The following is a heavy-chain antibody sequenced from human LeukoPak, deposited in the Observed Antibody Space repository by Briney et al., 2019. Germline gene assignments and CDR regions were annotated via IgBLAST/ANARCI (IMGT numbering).Heavy chain of an antibody. CDR3: ARNYHGSGSTAFDI. CDR1: GFTFDDYG. V-gene: IGHV3-20*01. Sequence: GGSLRLSCAASGFTFDDYGMSWVRQPPGKGLEWVAGINGNGGSTGYRDSMKGRFTISRDNAKNSLYLQMNSLRVEDTALYHCARNYHGSGSTAFDIWGQGTMVTVSS. D-gene: IGHD3-10*01. CDR2: INGNGGST. J-gene: IGHJ3*02.